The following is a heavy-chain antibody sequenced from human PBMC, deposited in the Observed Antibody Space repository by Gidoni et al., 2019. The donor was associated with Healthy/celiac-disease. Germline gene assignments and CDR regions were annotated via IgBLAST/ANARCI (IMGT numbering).Heavy chain of an antibody. J-gene: IGHJ6*02. CDR2: IYSGGST. Sequence: LAAARVLEWVSVIYSGGSTYYADSVKGRFTISRDNSKNTLYLQMNSLRAEDTAVYYCAREAYYYYYGMDVWGQGTTVTVSS. V-gene: IGHV3-53*01. CDR3: AREAYYYYYGMDV.